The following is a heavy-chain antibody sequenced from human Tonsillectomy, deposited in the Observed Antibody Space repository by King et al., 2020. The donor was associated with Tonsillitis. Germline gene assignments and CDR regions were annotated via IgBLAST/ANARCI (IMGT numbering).Heavy chain of an antibody. CDR2: ISGYSGNT. Sequence: VQLVESGGEVKKPGASVKFSCKASGYTFTSFGISWVRQAPGQGLEWMGWISGYSGNTKDAQKLQGRVTMTTDTSTNTAYMELRSLRSDDTAVYYCARSDTIFGVVPDYDYWGQGTLVTVSS. D-gene: IGHD3-3*01. CDR3: ARSDTIFGVVPDYDY. V-gene: IGHV1-18*01. J-gene: IGHJ4*02. CDR1: GYTFTSFG.